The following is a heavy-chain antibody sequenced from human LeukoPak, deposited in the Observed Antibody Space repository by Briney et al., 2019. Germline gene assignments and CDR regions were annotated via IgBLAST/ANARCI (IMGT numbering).Heavy chain of an antibody. V-gene: IGHV1-3*01. J-gene: IGHJ4*02. CDR3: ARERVSPHWFDY. CDR1: GYTFTNYS. D-gene: IGHD1-1*01. Sequence: ASVKVSCKDSGYTFTNYSMHWVRHAPGQRLEWMGWINAGNGNTRYSQRFQGRVTLTRDTSASTSYMELSSLTSEDTAVYYCARERVSPHWFDYWGQGTLVTVSS. CDR2: INAGNGNT.